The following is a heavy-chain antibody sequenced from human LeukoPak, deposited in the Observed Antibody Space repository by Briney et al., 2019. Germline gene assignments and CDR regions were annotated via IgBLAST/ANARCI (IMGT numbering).Heavy chain of an antibody. D-gene: IGHD2-15*01. CDR1: GFTFSSYG. J-gene: IGHJ3*02. CDR3: ARSGVVVAATAPIDAFDI. CDR2: IWYDGSNK. V-gene: IGHV3-33*01. Sequence: GRSLRLSCAASGFTFSSYGMHWVRQAPGKGLEWVAVIWYDGSNKYYADSVKGRFTISRDNSKNTLYLQMNSLRAEDTAVYYCARSGVVVAATAPIDAFDIWGQGTMVTVSS.